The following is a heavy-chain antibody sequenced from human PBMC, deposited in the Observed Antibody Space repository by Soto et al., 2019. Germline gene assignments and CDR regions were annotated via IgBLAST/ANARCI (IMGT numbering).Heavy chain of an antibody. CDR1: GYTFSIYF. V-gene: IGHV1-46*01. J-gene: IGHJ3*02. Sequence: GASVKVSCKASGYTFSIYFMHWVRQAPGQGLEWMGVINPSGDTTTYAQKFQGRVTMTRDTSISTAYMELSRLRSDDTAVYYCARDNHDYIWGRDNDAFDIWGQGTMVTVSS. D-gene: IGHD3-16*01. CDR3: ARDNHDYIWGRDNDAFDI. CDR2: INPSGDTT.